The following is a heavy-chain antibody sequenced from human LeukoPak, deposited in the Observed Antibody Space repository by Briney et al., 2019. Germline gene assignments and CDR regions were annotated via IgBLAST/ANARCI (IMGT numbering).Heavy chain of an antibody. D-gene: IGHD3-9*01. CDR3: ARDSVLRYFDWPVDY. CDR1: GFTFSSYW. CDR2: IKKDGSEK. V-gene: IGHV3-7*01. J-gene: IGHJ4*02. Sequence: GGSLRLSCTASGFTFSSYWMSWVRQAPGKGLEWVANIKKDGSEKYYVDSVKGRFTISRDNAKNSLYLQMNSLRAEDTAVYYCARDSVLRYFDWPVDYWGQGTLVTVSA.